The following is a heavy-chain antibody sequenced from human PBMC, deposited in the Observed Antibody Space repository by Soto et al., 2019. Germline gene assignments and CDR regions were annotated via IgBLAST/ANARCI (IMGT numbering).Heavy chain of an antibody. D-gene: IGHD2-15*01. V-gene: IGHV3-23*01. J-gene: IGHJ4*02. CDR1: GFTFSSYA. CDR3: AAGVGEIVVVVAALDY. Sequence: EVQLLESGGGLVQPGGSLRLSCEASGFTFSSYAMSWVRQAPGKGLEWVSAISGSGGSTYYADSVKGRFTISRDNSKNTLYLQMNSLRAEDTAVYYCAAGVGEIVVVVAALDYWGQGTLVTVSS. CDR2: ISGSGGST.